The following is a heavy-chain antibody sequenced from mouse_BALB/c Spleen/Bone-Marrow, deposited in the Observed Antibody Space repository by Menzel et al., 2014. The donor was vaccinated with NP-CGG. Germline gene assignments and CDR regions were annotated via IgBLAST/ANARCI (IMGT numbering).Heavy chain of an antibody. V-gene: IGHV2-9*02. D-gene: IGHD2-14*01. CDR1: GFSLTSYG. J-gene: IGHJ1*01. CDR3: ARDLRYDWYFDV. CDR2: IWAGGST. Sequence: QVQLKDSGPGLVAPSQSLSITCTVSGFSLTSYGVHWVRQPPGKGLEWLGVIWAGGSTNYNSALMSRLSISKDNSKSQVFLKMNSLQTDDTAMYYCARDLRYDWYFDVWGAGTTVTVSS.